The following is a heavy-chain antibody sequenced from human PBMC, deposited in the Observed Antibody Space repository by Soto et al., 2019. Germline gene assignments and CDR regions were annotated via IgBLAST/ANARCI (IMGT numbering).Heavy chain of an antibody. CDR1: GFTFDDYA. D-gene: IGHD2-15*01. V-gene: IGHV3-9*01. J-gene: IGHJ4*02. CDR2: ITWNSNVI. Sequence: EVQLVESGGGLVQPGRSLRLSCAASGFTFDDYAMHWVRRVPGKGLEWGSSITWNSNVIGYADSVKGRFTISRDNAKNSLYLQMNSLRPEDTALYYCAKGGPDAFCSGGRCYFDYWGQGALVTVSS. CDR3: AKGGPDAFCSGGRCYFDY.